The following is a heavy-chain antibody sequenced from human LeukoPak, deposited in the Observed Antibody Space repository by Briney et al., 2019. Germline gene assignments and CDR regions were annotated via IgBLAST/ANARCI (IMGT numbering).Heavy chain of an antibody. V-gene: IGHV3-23*01. CDR3: ARDPDSSSWYGTFGY. J-gene: IGHJ4*02. CDR1: GFTFSSYA. Sequence: PGGSLRLSCAASGFTFSSYAMNWVRQAPGKGLECLSAISGSGDTTYYADSVRGRFTISRDNSKNTLYLQMNSLRAEDTAVYYCARDPDSSSWYGTFGYWGQGILVAVSS. D-gene: IGHD6-13*01. CDR2: ISGSGDTT.